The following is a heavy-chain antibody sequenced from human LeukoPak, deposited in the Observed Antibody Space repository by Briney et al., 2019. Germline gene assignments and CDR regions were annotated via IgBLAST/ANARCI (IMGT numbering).Heavy chain of an antibody. V-gene: IGHV3-48*01. CDR2: ISSSSSTI. D-gene: IGHD3-9*01. Sequence: PGGSLRLSCAASGFTFSSYGMNWVRQAPGKGLEWVSYISSSSSTIYYADSVKGRFTISRDNAKNSLYLQMNSLRAEDTAVYYCARAPPPPLRYFDWPVYYFDYWGQGTLVTVSS. CDR3: ARAPPPPLRYFDWPVYYFDY. CDR1: GFTFSSYG. J-gene: IGHJ4*02.